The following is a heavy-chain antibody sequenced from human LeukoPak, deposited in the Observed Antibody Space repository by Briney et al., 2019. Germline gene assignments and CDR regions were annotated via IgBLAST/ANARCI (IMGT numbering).Heavy chain of an antibody. CDR2: ISSTTTTI. CDR3: ARSWREFYFEY. CDR1: GFPFSSYS. V-gene: IGHV3-48*02. J-gene: IGHJ4*02. Sequence: GGSLRLSWAASGFPFSSYSMNWVRQAPGKGLEWVSYISSTTTTIYYADSVKGRFTISRDNAKSSLYLQMNSLTDEDTAVYYCARSWREFYFEYWGQGNLVTVSS. D-gene: IGHD3-3*01.